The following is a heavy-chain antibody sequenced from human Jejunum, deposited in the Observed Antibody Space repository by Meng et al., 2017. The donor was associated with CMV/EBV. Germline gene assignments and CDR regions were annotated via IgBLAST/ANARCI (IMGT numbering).Heavy chain of an antibody. D-gene: IGHD3/OR15-3a*01. V-gene: IGHV4-61*08. J-gene: IGHJ4*02. CDR3: AREGTDYNYFDY. CDR1: GGTGTSADDY. CDR2: IHYNGQT. Sequence: GGTGTSADDYGNGISKPQGKGMEWIAYIHYNGQTKSNPSLQSRVTTSVDTSKNQVSLKLRSVTAADTAVYYCAREGTDYNYFDYWGQGTLVTVSS.